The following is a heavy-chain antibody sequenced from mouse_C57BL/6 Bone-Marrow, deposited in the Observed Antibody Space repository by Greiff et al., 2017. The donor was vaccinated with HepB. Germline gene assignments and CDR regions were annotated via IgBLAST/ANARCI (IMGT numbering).Heavy chain of an antibody. CDR2: ISNGGGST. CDR3: AREVIYYGNSYYAMDY. Sequence: EVQVVESGGGLVQPGGSLKLSCAASGFTFSDYYMYWVRQTPEKRLEWVAYISNGGGSTYYPDTVKGRFTISRDNAKNTMYLQMSRLKSEDTAMYYCAREVIYYGNSYYAMDYWGQGTSVTVSS. V-gene: IGHV5-12*01. D-gene: IGHD2-1*01. CDR1: GFTFSDYY. J-gene: IGHJ4*01.